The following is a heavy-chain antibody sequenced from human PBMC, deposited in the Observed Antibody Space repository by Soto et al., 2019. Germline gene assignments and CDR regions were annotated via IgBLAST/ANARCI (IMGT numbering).Heavy chain of an antibody. Sequence: SETLSLTCAVYGGSFSGYYWSWIRQPPGMGLEWIGEINHSGSINYNPSLKSRVTMSVDTSKNQFSLTLNSVTAADTATYYCARGGISHWAYFYYMDVWDRGTTVTVSS. V-gene: IGHV4-34*01. CDR1: GGSFSGYY. J-gene: IGHJ6*03. CDR3: ARGGISHWAYFYYMDV. CDR2: INHSGSI. D-gene: IGHD2-21*01.